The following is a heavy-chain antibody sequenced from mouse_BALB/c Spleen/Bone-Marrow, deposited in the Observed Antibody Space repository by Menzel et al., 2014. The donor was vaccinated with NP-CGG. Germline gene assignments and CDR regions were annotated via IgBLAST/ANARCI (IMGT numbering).Heavy chain of an antibody. Sequence: DVQLQESGAELVKPGASVKLSCTASGFNIKDTYIHWVKQRPEQGLEWIGRIDPANGNTKYDPKFQGKATITADTSSNSAYLQLSSLTSEDTAVYYCAKYNYGLYFDVWGAGTTVTVSS. CDR2: IDPANGNT. D-gene: IGHD1-3*01. CDR1: GFNIKDTY. V-gene: IGHV14-3*02. J-gene: IGHJ1*01. CDR3: AKYNYGLYFDV.